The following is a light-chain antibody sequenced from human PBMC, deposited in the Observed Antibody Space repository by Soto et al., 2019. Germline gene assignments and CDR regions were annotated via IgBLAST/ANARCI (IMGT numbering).Light chain of an antibody. Sequence: EIVLTQSPGTLSLSPGERATLSCRASQSVSSNSLGWYQQKPGQAPRLLIYGASSRATGIPDRFGGSGSGTDFTLTISRLEPEDFAVYYCQQYGSSPLYTFGQGTKLEIK. CDR3: QQYGSSPLYT. CDR2: GAS. V-gene: IGKV3-20*01. J-gene: IGKJ2*01. CDR1: QSVSSNS.